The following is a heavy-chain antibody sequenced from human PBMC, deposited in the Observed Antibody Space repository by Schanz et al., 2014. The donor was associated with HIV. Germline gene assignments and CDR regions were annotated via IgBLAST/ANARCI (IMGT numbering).Heavy chain of an antibody. D-gene: IGHD3-10*01. Sequence: VQLVESGGGVVQPGRSLRLSCAASGSTFSSYWMHWVRQAPGKGLVWVSRINSDGSSTNYADSVRGRFTISRDNSKNTLYLQMNSLRAEDTAVYYCVRGLLFQGFFDSWGQGALVTVSS. J-gene: IGHJ4*02. CDR1: GSTFSSYW. V-gene: IGHV3-74*02. CDR3: VRGLLFQGFFDS. CDR2: INSDGSST.